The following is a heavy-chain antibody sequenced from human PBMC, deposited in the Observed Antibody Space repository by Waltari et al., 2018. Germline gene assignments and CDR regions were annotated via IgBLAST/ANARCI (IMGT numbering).Heavy chain of an antibody. V-gene: IGHV3-7*01. CDR1: GFTLNNYW. Sequence: EVQLVESGGGVVQPGGSLRLSCAASGFTLNNYWMRWVRQAPGKGLEWVANIKEDGSQTYYVDSVKGRFTISRDNAKSSLYLQMNSLRDEDTAVYYCEKWVHAFDIWGQGTMVAVSS. J-gene: IGHJ3*02. CDR2: IKEDGSQT. D-gene: IGHD1-1*01. CDR3: EKWVHAFDI.